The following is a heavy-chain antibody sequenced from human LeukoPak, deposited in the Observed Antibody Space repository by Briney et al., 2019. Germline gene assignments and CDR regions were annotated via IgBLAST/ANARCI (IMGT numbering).Heavy chain of an antibody. J-gene: IGHJ3*02. D-gene: IGHD3-10*01. CDR3: ARGWFGELLLDAFDI. CDR2: INPNSGGT. V-gene: IGHV1-2*04. Sequence: ASVKVSCKASGYTFTGYYMHWVRQAPGQGLEWMGWINPNSGGTNYAQKFQGWVTMTRDTSISTAYMELSRLRSDNTAVYYCARGWFGELLLDAFDIWGQGTMVTVSS. CDR1: GYTFTGYY.